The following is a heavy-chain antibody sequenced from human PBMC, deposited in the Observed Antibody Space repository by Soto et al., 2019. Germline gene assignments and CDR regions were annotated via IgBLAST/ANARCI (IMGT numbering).Heavy chain of an antibody. V-gene: IGHV3-23*01. J-gene: IGHJ3*02. Sequence: EVQLWDFGGGLVQPGGTLRLSCAASGFTFSNYAMNWVRQAPGKGLEWVSVISHNGASKYSADSVKGRFTTSRDNSKNALYLQMHSLRAEDTAVYYCAKGKYSSGWYGRADVFDIWGQGTVVTVSS. D-gene: IGHD6-19*01. CDR2: ISHNGASK. CDR1: GFTFSNYA. CDR3: AKGKYSSGWYGRADVFDI.